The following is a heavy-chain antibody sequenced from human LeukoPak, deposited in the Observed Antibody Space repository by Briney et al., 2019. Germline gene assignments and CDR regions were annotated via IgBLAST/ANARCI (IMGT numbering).Heavy chain of an antibody. V-gene: IGHV1-2*02. CDR1: GYTFTGYY. CDR2: INPNSGGT. CDR3: ARDQGGSYAEYFQH. Sequence: ASVKVSCKASGYTFTGYYVHWVRQAPGQGLEWMGWINPNSGGTNYAQKFQGRVTMTRDTSISTAYMELSRLRSDDTAVYYCARDQGGSYAEYFQHWGQGTLVTVSS. D-gene: IGHD1-26*01. J-gene: IGHJ1*01.